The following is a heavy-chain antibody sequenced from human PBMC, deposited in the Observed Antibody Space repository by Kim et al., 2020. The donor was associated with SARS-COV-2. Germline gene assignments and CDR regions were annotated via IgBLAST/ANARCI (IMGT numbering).Heavy chain of an antibody. J-gene: IGHJ1*01. V-gene: IGHV3-23*01. Sequence: GGSLRLSCAASGFTFSSYAMSWVRQAPGKGLKRVVELVSAISNSYRATYVTGSLTSRCAISKNKFNLPLYRQITDHRAEDTSIYYCATDIPSAFQ. CDR1: GFTFSSYA. CDR3: ATDIPSAFQ. CDR2: ISNSYRAT. D-gene: IGHD1-26*01.